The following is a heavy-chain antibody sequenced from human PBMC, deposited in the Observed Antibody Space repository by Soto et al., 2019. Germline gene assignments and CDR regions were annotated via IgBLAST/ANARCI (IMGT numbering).Heavy chain of an antibody. Sequence: QVQLQESGPGLVKPSETLSLTCTVSSGSISSFYWSWIRRPPGKGLEWIGCIYYTGKTNYNPSLKSRVTMSVDTSKNQFSLKLTSVTAADTAVYYCARDGGSDHNDYEFDYWGRGTLVTVSS. J-gene: IGHJ4*02. CDR3: ARDGGSDHNDYEFDY. CDR2: IYYTGKT. V-gene: IGHV4-59*01. D-gene: IGHD4-17*01. CDR1: SGSISSFY.